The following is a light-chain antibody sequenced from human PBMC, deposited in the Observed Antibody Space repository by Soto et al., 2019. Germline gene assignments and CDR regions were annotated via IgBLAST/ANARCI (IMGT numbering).Light chain of an antibody. CDR3: QQYNLMWT. CDR2: TTS. Sequence: DVQMTQSPSSVSASVGDRVNITCRASQGISNYLAWFQQKPGKVPKRLIYTTSTLQSGVPSRFSGSGSGTEFTLTISSLQPDDFATYYCQQYNLMWTFGQGTKVDIK. J-gene: IGKJ1*01. CDR1: QGISNY. V-gene: IGKV1-17*03.